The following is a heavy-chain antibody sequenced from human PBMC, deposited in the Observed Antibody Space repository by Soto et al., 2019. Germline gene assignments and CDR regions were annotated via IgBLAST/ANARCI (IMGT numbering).Heavy chain of an antibody. V-gene: IGHV1-46*01. J-gene: IGHJ4*02. CDR3: ARDLAAGDH. CDR1: GYTFTHYY. Sequence: QVQLVQSGAEVKKHGASVKLSCRTSGYTFTHYYNHWVRQAPGQGLEWLAIINPASGSTNYAQDFQGIVTLTMDTSTTTVYMELSGLRAEDTAIFYCARDLAAGDHWGQGTVVTVSS. CDR2: INPASGST. D-gene: IGHD6-13*01.